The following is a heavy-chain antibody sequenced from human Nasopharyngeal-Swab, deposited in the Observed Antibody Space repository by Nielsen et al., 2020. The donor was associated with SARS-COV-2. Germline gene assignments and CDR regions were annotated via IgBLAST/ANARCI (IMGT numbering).Heavy chain of an antibody. D-gene: IGHD4-17*01. CDR2: IYYSGST. CDR3: ARATTVTPDFDY. J-gene: IGHJ4*02. CDR1: GVSINSDDYY. Sequence: SETLSLTCTVSGVSINSDDYYWSWIRQDPGKGLEWIGYIYYSGSTYYNPSLKSRVTISVDTSKNQFSLKLSSVTAADTAVYYCARATTVTPDFDYWGQGTLVTVSS. V-gene: IGHV4-31*03.